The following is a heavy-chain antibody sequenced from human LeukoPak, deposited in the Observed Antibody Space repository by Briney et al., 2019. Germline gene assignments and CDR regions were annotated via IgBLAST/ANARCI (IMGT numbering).Heavy chain of an antibody. D-gene: IGHD5-12*01. V-gene: IGHV4-61*02. CDR2: IYTSGST. CDR1: GGSISSGSYY. CDR3: ARDAEYSGYDQTGYYYYYMDV. J-gene: IGHJ6*03. Sequence: SQALSLTCTVSGGSISSGSYYWSWIRQPAGKGLEWIGRIYTSGSTNYNPSLKSRVTISVDTSKNQFPLKLSSVTAADTAVYYCARDAEYSGYDQTGYYYYYMDVWGKGTTVTVSS.